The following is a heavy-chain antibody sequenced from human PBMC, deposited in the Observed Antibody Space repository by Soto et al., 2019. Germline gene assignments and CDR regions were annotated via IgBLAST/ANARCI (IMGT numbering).Heavy chain of an antibody. V-gene: IGHV2-5*02. J-gene: IGHJ4*02. CDR1: GFSLTTSRLA. Sequence: QITLKESGPTLVKPTQPLTLTCTFSGFSLTTSRLAVGWIRQPPGKALEWLALIYWDDDKRYSPSLKGRLAITTDTSKNQVVLTMTNTDPVDTATYFCAHLAGGNAPFNYWGQGIPVTVSS. CDR3: AHLAGGNAPFNY. D-gene: IGHD3-10*01. CDR2: IYWDDDK.